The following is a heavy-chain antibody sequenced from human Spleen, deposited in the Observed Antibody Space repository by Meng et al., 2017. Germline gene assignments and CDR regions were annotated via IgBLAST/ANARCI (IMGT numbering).Heavy chain of an antibody. CDR2: ISSSASTI. V-gene: IGHV3-11*01. CDR3: AREPYYYDSSDYSRGAFDI. J-gene: IGHJ3*02. D-gene: IGHD3-22*01. Sequence: GGSLRLSCAASGFTFSDYYMSWIRQAPGKGLEWVSYISSSASTIYYADSVKGRFTISRDNAKSSLYLQMNSLRAEDTAVYYCAREPYYYDSSDYSRGAFDIWGQGTMVTVSS. CDR1: GFTFSDYY.